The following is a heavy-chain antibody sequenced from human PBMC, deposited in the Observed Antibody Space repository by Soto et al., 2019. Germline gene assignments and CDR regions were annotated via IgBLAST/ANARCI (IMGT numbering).Heavy chain of an antibody. CDR3: ARESKDGDYGDYGAFYI. Sequence: QVQLVVSGGGVVQPGRSLRLSCAASGFTFSSYGMHWVRQAPGKGLERVAVIGHDGSNKYYADSVKGRFTISRDNCKNTLYLQMNGQRAEDRAGYYCARESKDGDYGDYGAFYILGQGTMVTVSS. CDR1: GFTFSSYG. D-gene: IGHD4-17*01. CDR2: IGHDGSNK. J-gene: IGHJ3*02. V-gene: IGHV3-33*01.